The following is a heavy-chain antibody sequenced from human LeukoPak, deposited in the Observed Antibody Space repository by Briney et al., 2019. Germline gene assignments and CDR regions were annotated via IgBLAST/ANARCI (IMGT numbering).Heavy chain of an antibody. Sequence: GGSLRLSCTVSGVTVSSNSMSWVRQAPGKGLEWVSFIYSGTIHYSDSVKGRFTISRDNSKNTLYLQMNSLRAEDTAVYYCARRAGAYSHPYDYWGQGTLVTVSS. CDR3: ARRAGAYSHPYDY. CDR1: GVTVSSNS. V-gene: IGHV3-53*01. CDR2: IYSGTI. D-gene: IGHD4/OR15-4a*01. J-gene: IGHJ4*02.